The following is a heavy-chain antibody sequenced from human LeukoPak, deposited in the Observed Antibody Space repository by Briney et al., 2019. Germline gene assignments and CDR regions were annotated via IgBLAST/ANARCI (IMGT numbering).Heavy chain of an antibody. J-gene: IGHJ5*02. CDR2: IYYSGST. CDR1: GDSLSSGSYY. Sequence: SETLSLTCTVSGDSLSSGSYYWGWIRQPPGKGLAWIGSIYYSGSTSYNPSLKSRVTISVDTSKNQFSLKLSSVTAADTAVYYCARNMTLRDDSSGYTHQWFDPWGQGTLVTVSS. CDR3: ARNMTLRDDSSGYTHQWFDP. D-gene: IGHD3-22*01. V-gene: IGHV4-39*01.